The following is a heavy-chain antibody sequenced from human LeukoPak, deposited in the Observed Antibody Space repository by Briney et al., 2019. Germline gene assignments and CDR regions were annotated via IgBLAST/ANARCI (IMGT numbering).Heavy chain of an antibody. J-gene: IGHJ4*02. V-gene: IGHV1-18*01. CDR1: GYTFTSYG. CDR2: ISAYNGNT. CDR3: ARRYSSSWYLIYDY. D-gene: IGHD6-13*01. Sequence: ASVTVSCKASGYTFTSYGISWVRQAPGQGLEWMGWISAYNGNTNYAQKLQGRVTMTTDTSTSTAYMELRSLRSDDTAVYYCARRYSSSWYLIYDYWGQGTLVTVSS.